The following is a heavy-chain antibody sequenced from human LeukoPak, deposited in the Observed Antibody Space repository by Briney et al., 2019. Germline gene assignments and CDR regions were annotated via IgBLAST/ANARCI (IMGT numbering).Heavy chain of an antibody. Sequence: SETLSPTCTVSGGSISSSNYFWSWIRQPPGQELEWIASINYGGTTYYNPSLKSRVTISVDTSKNQFSLRLTSVTAADTAVYLCARYVVYGSGKYYFDYWGQGSLVSVSS. D-gene: IGHD3-10*01. J-gene: IGHJ4*02. CDR3: ARYVVYGSGKYYFDY. CDR2: INYGGTT. CDR1: GGSISSSNYF. V-gene: IGHV4-39*01.